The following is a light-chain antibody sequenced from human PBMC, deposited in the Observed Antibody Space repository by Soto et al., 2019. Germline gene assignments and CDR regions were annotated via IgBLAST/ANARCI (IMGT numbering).Light chain of an antibody. J-gene: IGLJ1*01. CDR1: KNDIGVYDF. V-gene: IGLV2-8*01. Sequence: QSALTQPPSAYGSPGQSVTISCNGTKNDIGVYDFVSWYHHHPGKAPRLIIYEVVQRPSGGPDRFSGSKSGNTASLTVSGLQAADEADYFCKSYASSNTYVFESGTKVTV. CDR3: KSYASSNTYV. CDR2: EVV.